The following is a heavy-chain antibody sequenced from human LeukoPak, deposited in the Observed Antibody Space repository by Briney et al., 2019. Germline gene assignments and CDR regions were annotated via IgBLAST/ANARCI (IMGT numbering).Heavy chain of an antibody. D-gene: IGHD6-6*01. V-gene: IGHV4-39*01. CDR2: VYYTGST. Sequence: PSETLSLTCTVSGGSIRNYNNYWGWIRQPPGKGLEWIGSVYYTGSTYYNPSLQSRITVSVDTSKNQFSLKLSSVTAADTAVYYCARRKARGIAARFPIDYWGQGTLVTVSS. J-gene: IGHJ4*02. CDR1: GGSIRNYNNY. CDR3: ARRKARGIAARFPIDY.